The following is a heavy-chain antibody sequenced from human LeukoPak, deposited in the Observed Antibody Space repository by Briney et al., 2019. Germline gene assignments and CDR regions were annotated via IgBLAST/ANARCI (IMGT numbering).Heavy chain of an antibody. D-gene: IGHD3-22*01. J-gene: IGHJ4*02. CDR3: ARGAYYYED. Sequence: QPGGSLRLFCAVSGFTFSNYGMHWVRQAPGKGLEWVAVISYDGSNKYYADSVKGRFTISRDNAKNSLYLQMNSLRAEDTAVYYCARGAYYYEDWGQGTLVTVSS. CDR2: ISYDGSNK. V-gene: IGHV3-30*03. CDR1: GFTFSNYG.